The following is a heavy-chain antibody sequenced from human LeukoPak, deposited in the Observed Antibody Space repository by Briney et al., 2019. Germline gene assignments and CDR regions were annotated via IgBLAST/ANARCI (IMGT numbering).Heavy chain of an antibody. CDR3: GSGWYGGPFDY. CDR2: INPNSGGT. CDR1: GYTFTGYY. D-gene: IGHD6-19*01. J-gene: IGHJ4*02. V-gene: IGHV1-2*02. Sequence: GASVKVSCKASGYTFTGYYMHWVRQAPGQGLEWMGWINPNSGGTNYARKFQGRVTMTRDTSISTAYMELSRLRSDDTAVYYCGSGWYGGPFDYWGQGTLVTVSS.